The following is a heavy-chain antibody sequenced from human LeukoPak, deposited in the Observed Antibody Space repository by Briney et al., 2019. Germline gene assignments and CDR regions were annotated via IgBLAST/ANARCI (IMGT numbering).Heavy chain of an antibody. V-gene: IGHV3-53*01. D-gene: IGHD3-3*02. J-gene: IGHJ5*02. CDR3: AKDLAWFDP. CDR2: IYGGGSV. Sequence: GGSLRLSCAASGFTVRSNYMSWVRQAPGKGLEWVSIIYGGGSVFYADSVKGRFTISRDNSKNTLYLQMNSLRAEDTAVYYCAKDLAWFDPWGQGTLVTVSS. CDR1: GFTVRSNY.